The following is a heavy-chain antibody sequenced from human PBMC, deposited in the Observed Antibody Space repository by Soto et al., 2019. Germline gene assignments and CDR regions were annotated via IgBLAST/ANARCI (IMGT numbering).Heavy chain of an antibody. CDR2: INGRSNYR. J-gene: IGHJ4*02. D-gene: IGHD3-3*01. Sequence: RIPCASSGFNFSTYNMNWVRQAPGKGLERVSSINGRSNYRYYTDSVKGRFTISRDNAKNSLYLQMNSLRAEDTAVYYCARWDVIFGGTSAFDYWGLGSLVTVSS. CDR3: ARWDVIFGGTSAFDY. V-gene: IGHV3-21*01. CDR1: GFNFSTYN.